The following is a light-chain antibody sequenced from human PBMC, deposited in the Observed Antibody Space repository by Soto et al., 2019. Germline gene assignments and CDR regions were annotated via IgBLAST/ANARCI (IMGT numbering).Light chain of an antibody. Sequence: DIQMTQSPSSLSASEGDRVTITCRASQSISSYLNWYQQKPGKAPKLLIYAASSLQSGVPSRFSGSGSGTYFTLTISSLQREDFATYYCQQSYNTPPTFGQGTKVEIK. J-gene: IGKJ1*01. CDR1: QSISSY. V-gene: IGKV1-39*01. CDR3: QQSYNTPPT. CDR2: AAS.